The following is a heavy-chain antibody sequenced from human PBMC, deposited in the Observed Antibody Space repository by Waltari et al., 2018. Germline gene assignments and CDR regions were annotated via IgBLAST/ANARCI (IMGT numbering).Heavy chain of an antibody. Sequence: EVQLVESGGGLVQPGRSLRLSCAASGFTFDDYAMHWVRQAPGKGLEWVSGISWNSGSIGYADSVKGRFTISRDNAKNSLYPQMNSLRAEDTALYYCARDPDTAMVFDYFDYWGQGTLVTVSS. CDR3: ARDPDTAMVFDYFDY. D-gene: IGHD5-18*01. V-gene: IGHV3-9*01. CDR2: ISWNSGSI. J-gene: IGHJ4*02. CDR1: GFTFDDYA.